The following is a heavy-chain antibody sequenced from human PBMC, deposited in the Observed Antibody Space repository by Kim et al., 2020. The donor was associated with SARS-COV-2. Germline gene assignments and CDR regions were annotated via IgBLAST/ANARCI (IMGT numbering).Heavy chain of an antibody. CDR1: GYTFTGYY. CDR2: INPNSGGT. J-gene: IGHJ4*02. D-gene: IGHD3-22*01. Sequence: ASVKVSCKASGYTFTGYYMHWVRQAPGQGLEWMGWINPNSGGTNYAQKFQGRVTMTRDTSISTAYMELSRLRSDDTAVYYCARDPAYSYDSSGQDYWGQGTLVNVSS. CDR3: ARDPAYSYDSSGQDY. V-gene: IGHV1-2*02.